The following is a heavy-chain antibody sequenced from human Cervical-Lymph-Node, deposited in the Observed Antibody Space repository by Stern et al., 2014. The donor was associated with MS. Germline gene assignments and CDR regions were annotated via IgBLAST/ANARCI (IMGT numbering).Heavy chain of an antibody. Sequence: QVQLQQSGGGVVQPGRSLRLSCAASGFTFSSYGMHWVRQAPGKGLEWVAGISYDGSNKYYADSVKGRFTISRDNSKNTLYLQMNSLRAEDTAVYYCAKPKTTVTTNGMDVWGQGTTVTVSS. CDR2: ISYDGSNK. CDR1: GFTFSSYG. CDR3: AKPKTTVTTNGMDV. V-gene: IGHV3-30*18. D-gene: IGHD4-17*01. J-gene: IGHJ6*02.